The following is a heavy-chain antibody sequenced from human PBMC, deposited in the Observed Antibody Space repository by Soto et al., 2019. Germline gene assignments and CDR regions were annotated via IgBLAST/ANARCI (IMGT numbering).Heavy chain of an antibody. CDR2: IIPIFGTA. D-gene: IGHD2-2*01. CDR3: ARDPVYCSSTSCYFSYYGMDV. J-gene: IGHJ6*02. CDR1: GVSVRRDA. Sequence: ASVQVSCEECGVSVRRDAICWVRRATRHGLEWMGGIIPIFGTANYAQKFQGRVTITADESTSTAYMELSSLRSEDTAVYYCARDPVYCSSTSCYFSYYGMDVWGQGTTVTVSS. V-gene: IGHV1-69*01.